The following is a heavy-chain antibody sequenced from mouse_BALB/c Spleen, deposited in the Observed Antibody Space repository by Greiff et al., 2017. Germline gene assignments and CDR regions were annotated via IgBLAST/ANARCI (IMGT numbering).Heavy chain of an antibody. CDR1: GDSITSCY. J-gene: IGHJ1*01. D-gene: IGHD1-1*01. V-gene: IGHV3-8*02. CDR2: ISYSGST. Sequence: EVQLQESGPSLVKPSQTLFLTCSVTGDSITSCYWNWIRKFPGNKLEYMGYISYSGSTYYNPSLKSRISITRDTSKNQYYQQLNSVTTEDTATYYCASLYYGSRGSWYYDVWGAGTTVTVSA. CDR3: ASLYYGSRGSWYYDV.